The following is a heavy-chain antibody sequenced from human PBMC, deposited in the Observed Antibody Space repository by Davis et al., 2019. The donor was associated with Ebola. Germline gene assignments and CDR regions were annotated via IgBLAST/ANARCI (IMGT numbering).Heavy chain of an antibody. Sequence: SETLSLTCTVSGGSISSSSYYWGWIRQPPGKGLEWIGSIYYSGSTYYNPSLKSRVTISVDTSKNQFSLKLSSVTAADTAVYYCARGGLPRYCSSTSCHRRGVEFDYWGQGTLVTVSS. CDR3: ARGGLPRYCSSTSCHRRGVEFDY. D-gene: IGHD2-2*01. J-gene: IGHJ4*02. V-gene: IGHV4-39*01. CDR2: IYYSGST. CDR1: GGSISSSSYY.